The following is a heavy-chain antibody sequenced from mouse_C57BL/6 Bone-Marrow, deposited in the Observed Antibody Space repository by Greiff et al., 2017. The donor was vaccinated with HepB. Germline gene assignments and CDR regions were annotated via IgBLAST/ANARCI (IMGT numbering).Heavy chain of an antibody. Sequence: DVQLQESGPGLVKPSQSLSLTCSVTGYSITSGYYWNWIRQFPGNKLEWMGYISYDGSNNYNPSLKNRISITRDTSKNQFFLKLNSVTTEDTATYYCARRGWVYLLAMDYWGQGTSVTVSS. CDR3: ARRGWVYLLAMDY. J-gene: IGHJ4*01. V-gene: IGHV3-6*01. CDR1: GYSITSGYY. D-gene: IGHD1-1*01. CDR2: ISYDGSN.